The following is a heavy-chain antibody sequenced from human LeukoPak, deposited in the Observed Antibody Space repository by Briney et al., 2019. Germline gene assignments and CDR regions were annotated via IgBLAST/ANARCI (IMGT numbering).Heavy chain of an antibody. J-gene: IGHJ3*02. CDR1: GFSFSDFG. Sequence: GMSLRLSCAASGFSFSDFGMHWVRQAPGKGLEWVAVIWFDGSNKQYTDSVKGRFTISRDNSKNTLYLQMNSLRAEDTAVYYCAHVLLWFGDPSRAFDIWGQGTMVTVSS. CDR3: AHVLLWFGDPSRAFDI. V-gene: IGHV3-33*01. D-gene: IGHD3-10*01. CDR2: IWFDGSNK.